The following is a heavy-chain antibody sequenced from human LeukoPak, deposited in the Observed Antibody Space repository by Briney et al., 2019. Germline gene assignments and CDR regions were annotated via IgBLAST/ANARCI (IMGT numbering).Heavy chain of an antibody. CDR1: GYSISSGYY. CDR2: ISHRGST. J-gene: IGHJ4*02. CDR3: ARGAEYYAIWRGYAGYSDY. V-gene: IGHV4-38-2*02. D-gene: IGHD3-3*01. Sequence: SETLSLTCTVPGYSISSGYYWGWIRQPPGKGLEWVGSISHRGSTYYNPSLRSRITISLDRSKQKFSLKLTSVTAADTAVYFCARGAEYYAIWRGYAGYSDYWGQGISVTVSS.